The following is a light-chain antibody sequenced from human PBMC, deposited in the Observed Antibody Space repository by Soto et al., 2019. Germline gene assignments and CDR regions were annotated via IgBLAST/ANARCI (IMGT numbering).Light chain of an antibody. CDR2: KAS. CDR3: QQYNSYPLT. J-gene: IGKJ4*01. CDR1: QSISSW. Sequence: DIQMTQSPSSLSASVGDRVTITCRASQSISSWLAWYQQTPGKAPKVLIYKASSLESGVPSRFSGSGSGTKFTLTISSLQPDDFATYYCQQYNSYPLTFGGGTKVEIK. V-gene: IGKV1-5*03.